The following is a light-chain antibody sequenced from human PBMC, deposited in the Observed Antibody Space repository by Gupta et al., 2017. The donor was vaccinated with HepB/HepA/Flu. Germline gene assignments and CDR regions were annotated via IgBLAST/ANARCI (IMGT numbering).Light chain of an antibody. CDR1: SSDVGAYNY. V-gene: IGLV2-14*03. CDR3: NSYTTTSTLV. J-gene: IGLJ2*01. Sequence: QSALTQPASVSGSPGQSITISCTGTSSDVGAYNYVSWYQQHPGKAPKLMLYDVNNRPSGVSYRFSGSKSGNTASLSISGLQGEDEADYYCNSYTTTSTLVFGGGTKLTVL. CDR2: DVN.